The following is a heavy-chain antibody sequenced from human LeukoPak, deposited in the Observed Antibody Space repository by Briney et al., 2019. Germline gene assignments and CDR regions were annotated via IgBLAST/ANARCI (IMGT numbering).Heavy chain of an antibody. CDR3: ASCSGYSSGRFGY. CDR1: GGSISSGSHY. D-gene: IGHD6-19*01. V-gene: IGHV4-61*02. J-gene: IGHJ4*02. CDR2: IYRSGTT. Sequence: SSQTLSLTCTVSGGSISSGSHYWSWIRQPAGKGLEWIGRIYRSGTTNYNPSLKSRVTISLDMSKNQFSLKLSSVAAADTAVYYCASCSGYSSGRFGYWGQGTLVTVSS.